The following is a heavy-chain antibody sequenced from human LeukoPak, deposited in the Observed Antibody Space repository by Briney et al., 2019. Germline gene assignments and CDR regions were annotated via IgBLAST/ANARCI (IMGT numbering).Heavy chain of an antibody. J-gene: IGHJ4*02. V-gene: IGHV4-4*07. CDR3: ARDAGHYSSSWYGLDY. CDR1: GGSISSYY. CDR2: IYTSGGT. Sequence: SETLSLTCTVSGGSISSYYWSWIRQPAGKGLEWIGRIYTSGGTNYNPSLKSRVTMSVDTSKNQFSLKLSSVTAADTAVYYCARDAGHYSSSWYGLDYWGQGTLVTVSS. D-gene: IGHD6-13*01.